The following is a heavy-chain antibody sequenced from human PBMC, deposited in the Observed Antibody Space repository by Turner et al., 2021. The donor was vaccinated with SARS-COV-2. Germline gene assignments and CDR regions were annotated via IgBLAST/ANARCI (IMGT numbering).Heavy chain of an antibody. Sequence: EVQLVESGGGLVQPGGSLRLSCAASGFTFSSYEMNWVRQAPGKGLEWVSYISSSGITIYYADSVKGRFTISRDNAKNSLYLQMNSLRAEDTAVYYCARDLSNLYGMDVWGQGTTVTVSS. CDR3: ARDLSNLYGMDV. CDR2: ISSSGITI. J-gene: IGHJ6*02. D-gene: IGHD2-8*01. V-gene: IGHV3-48*03. CDR1: GFTFSSYE.